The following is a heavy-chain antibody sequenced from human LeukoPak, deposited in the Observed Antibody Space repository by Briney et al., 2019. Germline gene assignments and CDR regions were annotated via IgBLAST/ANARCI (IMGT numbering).Heavy chain of an antibody. CDR3: ARQVAYTSGRTFDF. CDR1: GYSLTSYW. V-gene: IGHV5-51*01. D-gene: IGHD6-19*01. Sequence: GESLKISCKGSGYSLTSYWIGWGRQMPGIGLEWMGIIYPGDSDSRYSPSFQGQVTISADKSISTTYLQWSSLKASDTAMYYCARQVAYTSGRTFDFWGQGTLVTVSS. CDR2: IYPGDSDS. J-gene: IGHJ4*02.